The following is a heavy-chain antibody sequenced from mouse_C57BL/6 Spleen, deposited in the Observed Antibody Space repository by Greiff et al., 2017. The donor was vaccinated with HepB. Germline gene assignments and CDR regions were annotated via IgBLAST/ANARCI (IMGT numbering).Heavy chain of an antibody. J-gene: IGHJ4*01. V-gene: IGHV1-81*01. Sequence: VQLKESGAELARPGASVKLSCKASGYTFTSYGISWVKQRTGQGLEWIGEIYPRSGNTYYNEKFKGKATLTADKSSSTAYMELRSLTSEDSAVYFCARSEAMITTGYYYAMDYWGQGTSVTVSS. CDR2: IYPRSGNT. CDR3: ARSEAMITTGYYYAMDY. CDR1: GYTFTSYG. D-gene: IGHD2-4*01.